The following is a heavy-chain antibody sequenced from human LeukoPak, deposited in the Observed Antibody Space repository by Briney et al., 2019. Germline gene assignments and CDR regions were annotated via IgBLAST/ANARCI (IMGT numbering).Heavy chain of an antibody. V-gene: IGHV1-69*01. D-gene: IGHD4-17*01. CDR1: GGTFSSYA. CDR3: ARAHYGDYVFDY. Sequence: SVKVSCKASGGTFSSYAISWVRQAPGQGLEWMGGIIPIFGTANYAQKFQGRVTITADESTSTAYMELSSLRSEDTAVYYCARAHYGDYVFDYWGQGTLVTVSS. J-gene: IGHJ4*02. CDR2: IIPIFGTA.